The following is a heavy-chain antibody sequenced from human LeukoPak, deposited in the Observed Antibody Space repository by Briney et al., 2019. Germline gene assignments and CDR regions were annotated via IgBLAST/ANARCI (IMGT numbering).Heavy chain of an antibody. D-gene: IGHD6-19*01. Sequence: SQTLSLTCAISGDSVSINSAAWNWIRQSPSRGLEWLGRTYQRSKWYNDYAVSVKGRITINPGISKNQFSLQLNSVTPEDTAVYYCARSPSPYSSGWYFDYWGQGTLVTVSS. CDR1: GDSVSINSAA. CDR2: TYQRSKWYN. V-gene: IGHV6-1*01. CDR3: ARSPSPYSSGWYFDY. J-gene: IGHJ4*02.